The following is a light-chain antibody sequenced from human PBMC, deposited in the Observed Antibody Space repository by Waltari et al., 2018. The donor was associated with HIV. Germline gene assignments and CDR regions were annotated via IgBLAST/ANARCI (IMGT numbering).Light chain of an antibody. J-gene: IGLJ3*02. V-gene: IGLV8-61*01. Sequence: QTVVTQEPSFSVSPGGTVTLTCGLSSGSVSTSHSPSWYQQTPGQAPRTLIYSTNIRSSGIPDRFSGSILGNKAALTIAGAQADDESDYFCLLYLGTYIYVFGGGTRLTVL. CDR3: LLYLGTYIYV. CDR2: STN. CDR1: SGSVSTSHS.